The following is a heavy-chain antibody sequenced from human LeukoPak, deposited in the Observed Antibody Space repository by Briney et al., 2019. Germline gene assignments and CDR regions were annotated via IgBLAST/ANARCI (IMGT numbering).Heavy chain of an antibody. D-gene: IGHD5-12*01. CDR2: ITSSGSAI. CDR3: ATDIVATSGDY. J-gene: IGHJ4*02. Sequence: GGSLRLSCAASGFTFSDYYMSWIRQAPGKGLEWVAYITSSGSAIYYADSVRGRFTISRDNARNSVFLQMDGLTAEDTAIYYCATDIVATSGDYWGQGTLVIVSS. CDR1: GFTFSDYY. V-gene: IGHV3-11*01.